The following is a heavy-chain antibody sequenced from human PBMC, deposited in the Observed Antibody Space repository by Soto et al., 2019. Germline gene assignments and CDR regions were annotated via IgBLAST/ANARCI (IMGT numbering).Heavy chain of an antibody. D-gene: IGHD3-10*01. CDR2: IYYSGST. Sequence: PSETLCLTCTVSGGSISSYYWSWIRQPPGKGLEWIGYIYYSGSTNYNPSLKSRVTISVDTSKNQFSLKLSSVTAADTAVYYCARHNMVRGVIANYYYYYMDVWGKGTTVTVS. J-gene: IGHJ6*03. CDR3: ARHNMVRGVIANYYYYYMDV. CDR1: GGSISSYY. V-gene: IGHV4-59*08.